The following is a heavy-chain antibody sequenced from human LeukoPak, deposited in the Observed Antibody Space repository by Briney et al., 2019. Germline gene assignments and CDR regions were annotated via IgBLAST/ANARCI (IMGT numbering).Heavy chain of an antibody. CDR1: GGSISSYY. D-gene: IGHD3-22*01. Sequence: PSETLSLTCTVSGGSISSYYWSWIRQPPGKGLEWIGYIYYSGSTNYNPSLKSRVTMSVDTSKNQFSLKLSSVTAADTAVYYCAREERYYDSSGYSFDAFDIWGQGTMVTVSS. J-gene: IGHJ3*02. CDR3: AREERYYDSSGYSFDAFDI. V-gene: IGHV4-59*01. CDR2: IYYSGST.